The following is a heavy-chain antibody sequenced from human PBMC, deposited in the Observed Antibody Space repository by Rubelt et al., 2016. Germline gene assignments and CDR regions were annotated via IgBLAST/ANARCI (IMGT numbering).Heavy chain of an antibody. V-gene: IGHV3-15*01. J-gene: IGHJ3*02. D-gene: IGHD2-2*01. CDR3: TTDPWDWVPAARGGRRYAFDI. Sequence: VGRIKSKTDGGTTDYAAPVKGRFTISRDDSKNTLYLQMNSLKTEDTAVYYCTTDPWDWVPAARGGRRYAFDIWGQGTMVTVSS. CDR2: IKSKTDGGTT.